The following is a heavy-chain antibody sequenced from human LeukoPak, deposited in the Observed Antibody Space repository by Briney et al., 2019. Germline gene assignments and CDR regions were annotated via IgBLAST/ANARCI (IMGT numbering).Heavy chain of an antibody. J-gene: IGHJ3*02. CDR2: MNPISGYT. CDR1: GYTFTSYD. CDR3: ARGNRLYTSSWSALAFDI. Sequence: GASVKVSCKASGYTFTSYDINWVRQATGQGLEWMGWMNPISGYTGFAQKFQGRVTMTGNTPISTAYMELSSLRSEDAAVYYCARGNRLYTSSWSALAFDIWGQGTMVTVSS. D-gene: IGHD6-13*01. V-gene: IGHV1-8*01.